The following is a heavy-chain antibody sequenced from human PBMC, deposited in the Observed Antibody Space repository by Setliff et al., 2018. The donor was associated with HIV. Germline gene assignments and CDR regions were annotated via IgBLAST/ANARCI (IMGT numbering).Heavy chain of an antibody. J-gene: IGHJ3*01. V-gene: IGHV4-59*02. CDR1: GDSVSRYY. CDR3: WRDYSTVGRSDDAFDL. CDR2: ASYSGDT. Sequence: PSETLSLTCTVSGDSVSRYYWSGFRQSPGKRLEWSGGASYSGDTNYNTSLKSRGTISVDTTKKQYSLKVSSITAADTAIYYCWRDYSTVGRSDDAFDLWGPGITVTVSS. D-gene: IGHD3-3*01.